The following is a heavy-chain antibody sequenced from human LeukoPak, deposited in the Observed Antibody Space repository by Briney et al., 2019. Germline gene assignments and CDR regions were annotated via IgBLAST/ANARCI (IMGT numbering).Heavy chain of an antibody. D-gene: IGHD6-19*01. Sequence: ASVKVPCKASGYTFTSYGITWVRQAPGQGLEWMGWISAYNGNTNYAQKLQGRVTMATDTSTTTAYMELRSLRSDDTAVYYCARGAGIYYTTGWTGWFDPWGQGTLVTVTS. J-gene: IGHJ5*02. CDR2: ISAYNGNT. CDR1: GYTFTSYG. CDR3: ARGAGIYYTTGWTGWFDP. V-gene: IGHV1-18*01.